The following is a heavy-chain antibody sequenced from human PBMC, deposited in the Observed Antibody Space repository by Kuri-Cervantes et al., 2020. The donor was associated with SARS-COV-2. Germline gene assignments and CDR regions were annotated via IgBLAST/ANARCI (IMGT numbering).Heavy chain of an antibody. CDR1: GYTFTSYD. J-gene: IGHJ4*02. CDR3: TRGLAEAFGVDY. Sequence: ASVKVSCKASGYTFTSYDINWVRQATGQGLEWMGWMNPNSGNTGYAQKFQGRVTMTRNTSISTVYMELSSLRSEDTAVYYSTRGLAEAFGVDYWGQGTLVTVSS. D-gene: IGHD6-13*01. V-gene: IGHV1-8*01. CDR2: MNPNSGNT.